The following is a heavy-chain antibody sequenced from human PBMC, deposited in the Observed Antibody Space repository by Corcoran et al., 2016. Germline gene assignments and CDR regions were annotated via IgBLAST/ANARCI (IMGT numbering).Heavy chain of an antibody. V-gene: IGHV4-39*01. CDR3: AVHESRSGYSGYDLDY. D-gene: IGHD5-12*01. CDR1: GGSISSSSYY. J-gene: IGHJ4*02. CDR2: NYYSGST. Sequence: QLQLQESGPGLVKPSETLSLTCTVSGGSISSSSYYWGWIRQPPGKGLEWIGSNYYSGSTYYNPSLKSRVTISVDTSKNQFSLKLSSVTAADTAVYYCAVHESRSGYSGYDLDYWGQGTLVTVSS.